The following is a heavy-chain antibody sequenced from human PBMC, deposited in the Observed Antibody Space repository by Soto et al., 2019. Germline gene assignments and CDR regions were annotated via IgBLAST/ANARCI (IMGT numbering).Heavy chain of an antibody. CDR1: GCSFTTHF. CDR3: ARLGSRYGSDAFDI. D-gene: IGHD5-18*01. Sequence: SLKVHFKASGCSFTTHFSSWVRQDTGQGLEWMGWISAYHDNTNYAQKVQGRVTMTTETSTSTAYMELRSLRYDDTAVYYCARLGSRYGSDAFDIWGQGTMVTVSS. J-gene: IGHJ3*02. CDR2: ISAYHDNT. V-gene: IGHV1-18*04.